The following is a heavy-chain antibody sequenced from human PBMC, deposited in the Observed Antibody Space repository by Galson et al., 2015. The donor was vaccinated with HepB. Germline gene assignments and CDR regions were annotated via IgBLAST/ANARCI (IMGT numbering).Heavy chain of an antibody. CDR2: INTDGSSA. D-gene: IGHD3-10*01. Sequence: SLRLSCAASGFTFSNSWMHWVRQTPGKGLVWVSRINTDGSSATYADSVEGRFTISRDNAKNTLYLQKNSLRAEDTAVYYCISSYWGAPNYWGQGTLVTVSS. J-gene: IGHJ4*02. V-gene: IGHV3-74*01. CDR3: ISSYWGAPNY. CDR1: GFTFSNSW.